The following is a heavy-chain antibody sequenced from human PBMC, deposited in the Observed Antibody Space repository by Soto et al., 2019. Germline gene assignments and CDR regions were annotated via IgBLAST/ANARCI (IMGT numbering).Heavy chain of an antibody. V-gene: IGHV4-30-2*01. Sequence: TLSPTCAVSGGSISRDGYFWSWIRQPTGKGLEWIGEINHSGSTNYNPSLKSRVTISVDTSKNQFSLKLSSVTAADTAVYYCARVTGRYYHGMDVCGQGTTVTVSS. CDR2: INHSGST. CDR3: ARVTGRYYHGMDV. CDR1: GGSISRDGYF. J-gene: IGHJ6*02.